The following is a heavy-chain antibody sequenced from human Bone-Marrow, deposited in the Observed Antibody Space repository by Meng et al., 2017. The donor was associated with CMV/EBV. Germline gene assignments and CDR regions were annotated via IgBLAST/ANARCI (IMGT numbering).Heavy chain of an antibody. V-gene: IGHV1-69*10. CDR3: ARVGVIGGWFDP. CDR2: IIPILGIA. D-gene: IGHD3-16*01. CDR1: GGTFSSYA. Sequence: SVKVSCKASGGTFSSYAISWVRQAPGQGLEWMGGIIPILGIANYAQKFQGRVTITADKSTSTAYMELSSLRSEDTAVYYGARVGVIGGWFDPWGQGTLVTVSS. J-gene: IGHJ5*02.